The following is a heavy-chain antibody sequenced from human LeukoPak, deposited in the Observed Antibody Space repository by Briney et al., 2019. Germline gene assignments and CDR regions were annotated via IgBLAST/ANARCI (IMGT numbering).Heavy chain of an antibody. J-gene: IGHJ6*03. Sequence: GASVKVSCKASGYTFTSYDINWVRQATGQGLEWMGWMNPNSGNTGYAQKFQGRVTMTRNTSISTAYMELSSLRSEDTAVYYCAREPPVGYYSHYYYMDVWGKGTTVTVSS. V-gene: IGHV1-8*01. CDR1: GYTFTSYD. CDR2: MNPNSGNT. D-gene: IGHD3-3*01. CDR3: AREPPVGYYSHYYYMDV.